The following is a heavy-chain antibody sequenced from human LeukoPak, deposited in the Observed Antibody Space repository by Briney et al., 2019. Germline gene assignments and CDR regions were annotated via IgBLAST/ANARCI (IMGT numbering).Heavy chain of an antibody. D-gene: IGHD3-10*01. Sequence: GGSLRLSCAVSGFTVSRNSMSWVRQPPGKGLGWVSVFYGEGPIHYPDSVRGRFIISRDNSKNTVYLQMNFLRVEDTAVYYCARGRGDPHEYDYWGQGALVTVSS. V-gene: IGHV3-66*01. CDR2: FYGEGPI. CDR1: GFTVSRNS. CDR3: ARGRGDPHEYDY. J-gene: IGHJ4*02.